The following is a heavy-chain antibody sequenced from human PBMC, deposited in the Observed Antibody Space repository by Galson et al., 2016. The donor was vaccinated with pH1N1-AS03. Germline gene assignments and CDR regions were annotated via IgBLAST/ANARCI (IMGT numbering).Heavy chain of an antibody. CDR3: ARVSGGSRLLIFDF. J-gene: IGHJ4*02. V-gene: IGHV3-11*04. Sequence: SLRLSCADSGFTFSDYDMSWIRQAPGKGLEWVSSISSSSSPIYYADSVKGRFTTSRDNAKNSVYLQMNSLRAEDTAVYYCARVSGGSRLLIFDFWGQGTLVTVSS. CDR1: GFTFSDYD. D-gene: IGHD3-10*02. CDR2: ISSSSSPI.